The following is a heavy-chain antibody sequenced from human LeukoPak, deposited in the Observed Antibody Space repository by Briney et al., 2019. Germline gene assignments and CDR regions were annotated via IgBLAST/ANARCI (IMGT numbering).Heavy chain of an antibody. CDR3: AKDMRGAGWNWFDP. J-gene: IGHJ5*02. CDR2: ISWNSGSI. Sequence: GGSLRLSCAASGFTFDDYAMHWVRQAPGKGLEWVSGISWNSGSIGYADSVKGRFTISRDNAKNSLYLQMNSLRAEDTALYYCAKDMRGAGWNWFDPWGQGTLVTVSS. CDR1: GFTFDDYA. V-gene: IGHV3-9*01. D-gene: IGHD6-19*01.